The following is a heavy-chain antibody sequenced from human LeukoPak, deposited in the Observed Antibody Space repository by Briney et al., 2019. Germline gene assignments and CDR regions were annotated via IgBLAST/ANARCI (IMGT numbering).Heavy chain of an antibody. V-gene: IGHV4-34*01. Sequence: SETLSLTCAVYGGSFSGYYWSWIRQPPGKGLEWIGEINHSGSTDYNPSLKGRVTISVDTSKNQFSLKLSSVTAADTAVHYCARGGYDYVWGSYRYPALFDYWGQGTLVTVSS. D-gene: IGHD3-16*02. CDR3: ARGGYDYVWGSYRYPALFDY. CDR1: GGSFSGYY. CDR2: INHSGST. J-gene: IGHJ4*02.